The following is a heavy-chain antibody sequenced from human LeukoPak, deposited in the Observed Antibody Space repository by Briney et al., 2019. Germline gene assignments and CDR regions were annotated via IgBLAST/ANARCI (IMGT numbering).Heavy chain of an antibody. J-gene: IGHJ6*03. CDR2: INPSGGST. D-gene: IGHD2-2*01. CDR1: GYTFTSYY. Sequence: ASVKVSCKASGYTFTSYYMHWVRQAPGQGLEWMGIINPSGGSTSYAQKFQGRVTMTRDTSTSTVYMELSSLRSEDTAVYYCARDDLLSSTSSYYYYYMDVWGKGTTVTVSS. V-gene: IGHV1-46*01. CDR3: ARDDLLSSTSSYYYYYMDV.